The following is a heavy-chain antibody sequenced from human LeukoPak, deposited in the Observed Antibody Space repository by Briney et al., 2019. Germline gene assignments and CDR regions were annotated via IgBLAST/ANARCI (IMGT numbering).Heavy chain of an antibody. CDR2: INPNSGGT. J-gene: IGHJ3*02. CDR3: ARGAVTYDAFDI. D-gene: IGHD4-17*01. V-gene: IGHV1/OR15-1*01. CDR1: GYIFTDYY. Sequence: ASVKVSCKASGYIFTDYYMHWVRQAPGQELGWMGRINPNSGGTNYAQKFQGRVTMTRDTSISTAYTELSSLRSEDTATYYCARGAVTYDAFDIWGQGTMVTVSS.